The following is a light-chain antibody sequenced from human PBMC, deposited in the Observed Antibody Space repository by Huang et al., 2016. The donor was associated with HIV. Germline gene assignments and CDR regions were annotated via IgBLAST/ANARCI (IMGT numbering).Light chain of an antibody. V-gene: IGKV3-11*01. J-gene: IGKJ1*01. Sequence: EIVLTQSQATLSLSPGERATLSCRASQSVSSYLAWYQQKPGQAPRLLIYDASNRATGIPDRFSGSGSGTDFTLTISSLEPEDFAVYHCQQRSNWPRTFGQGTKVEIK. CDR1: QSVSSY. CDR2: DAS. CDR3: QQRSNWPRT.